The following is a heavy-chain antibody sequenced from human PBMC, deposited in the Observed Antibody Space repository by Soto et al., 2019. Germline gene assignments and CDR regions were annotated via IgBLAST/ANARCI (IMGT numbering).Heavy chain of an antibody. CDR3: ATPLTRYYTSISCYKPLDH. J-gene: IGHJ4*02. Sequence: PGGSLILSCAASGFTFSSCWMHWVRQVPGKGLVWVSRISSDRSSTTYADSVKGRFTISRDNAKNTLYLQMNSLRAEDTAVYYCATPLTRYYTSISCYKPLDHWGQGT. CDR2: ISSDRSST. V-gene: IGHV3-74*01. D-gene: IGHD2-2*02. CDR1: GFTFSSCW.